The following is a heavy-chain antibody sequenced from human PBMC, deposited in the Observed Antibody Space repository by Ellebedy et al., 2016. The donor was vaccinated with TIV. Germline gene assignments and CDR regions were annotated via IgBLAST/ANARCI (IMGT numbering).Heavy chain of an antibody. J-gene: IGHJ4*02. CDR2: IRGSGGST. V-gene: IGHV3-23*01. Sequence: PGGSLRLSCAASGFPFSIYAMSWVRQAPGKGLEWVSGIRGSGGSTYYADSVKGRFTISRDTSKNTIYLQMDSLSAHDTAVYYCARNNQFRIPSRLDYWGQGTLVTVSS. D-gene: IGHD1-14*01. CDR1: GFPFSIYA. CDR3: ARNNQFRIPSRLDY.